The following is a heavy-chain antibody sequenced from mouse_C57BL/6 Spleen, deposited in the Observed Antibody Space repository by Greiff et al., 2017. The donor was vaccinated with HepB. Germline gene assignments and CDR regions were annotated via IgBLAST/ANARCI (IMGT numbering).Heavy chain of an antibody. D-gene: IGHD2-3*01. CDR1: GYTFTSYW. V-gene: IGHV1-59*01. CDR3: ARGGDGYPGAYYAMDY. CDR2: IDPSDSYT. J-gene: IGHJ4*01. Sequence: QVQLQQPGAELVRPGTSVKLSCKASGYTFTSYWMHWVKQRPGQGLEWIGVIDPSDSYTNYNQKFKGKATLTVDTSSSTAYMQLSSLTSEDSAVYYCARGGDGYPGAYYAMDYWGQGTSVTVSS.